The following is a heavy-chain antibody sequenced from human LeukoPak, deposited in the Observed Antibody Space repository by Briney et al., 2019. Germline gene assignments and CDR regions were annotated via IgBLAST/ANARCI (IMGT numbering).Heavy chain of an antibody. CDR2: INPNSGGT. Sequence: ASVKVSCKASGYTFTGYYVHWVRQAPGQGLEWMGWINPNSGGTNYAQKFQGRVTMTRDTSISTAYMELSRLRSDDTAVYYCALIAVAGNYYYYMDVWGKGTTVTISS. D-gene: IGHD6-19*01. CDR1: GYTFTGYY. CDR3: ALIAVAGNYYYYMDV. J-gene: IGHJ6*03. V-gene: IGHV1-2*02.